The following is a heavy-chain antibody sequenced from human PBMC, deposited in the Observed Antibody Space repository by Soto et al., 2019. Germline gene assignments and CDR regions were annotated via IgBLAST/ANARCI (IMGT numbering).Heavy chain of an antibody. CDR3: AHDSRGWVGFDY. V-gene: IGHV2-5*02. D-gene: IGHD6-19*01. CDR2: IYWDDDK. Sequence: QITLKESGPTLVKPTQTLTLTCTFSGFSLSTRGVGVGWIRQPPGKALEWLALIYWDDDKRYSPSLKSRLTITTDTAKNQVVLKMTNMVPVGTATYYCAHDSRGWVGFDYWGQGSLVTGSP. CDR1: GFSLSTRGVG. J-gene: IGHJ4*02.